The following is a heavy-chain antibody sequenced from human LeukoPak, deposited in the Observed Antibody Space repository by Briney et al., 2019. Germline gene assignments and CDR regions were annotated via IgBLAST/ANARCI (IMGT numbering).Heavy chain of an antibody. CDR1: GGPFSVYY. CDR2: INHSGNT. D-gene: IGHD1-7*01. Sequence: SETLSLTCAVYGGPFSVYYWSWIRQPPGKGLEWIGEINHSGNTNYNPSLKSRVTISVDTSKNQFSLKLTSVTAADTAVYYCARTVTGTTRKYYYYMDVWGKGTTVTVSS. V-gene: IGHV4-34*01. J-gene: IGHJ6*03. CDR3: ARTVTGTTRKYYYYMDV.